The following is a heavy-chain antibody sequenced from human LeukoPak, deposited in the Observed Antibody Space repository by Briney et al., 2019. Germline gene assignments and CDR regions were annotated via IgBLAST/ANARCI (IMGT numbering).Heavy chain of an antibody. V-gene: IGHV4-61*02. Sequence: SQTLSLTCTVSGGSISSGSYCWSWIRQPAGKGLEWIGRIYTSGSTNYNPSLKSRVTMSVDTSKNQFSLKLSSVTAADTAVYYCASGAVAGRYYYYYYYMDVWGQRDHGHRLL. D-gene: IGHD6-19*01. CDR2: IYTSGST. CDR1: GGSISSGSYC. J-gene: IGHJ6*03. CDR3: ASGAVAGRYYYYYYYMDV.